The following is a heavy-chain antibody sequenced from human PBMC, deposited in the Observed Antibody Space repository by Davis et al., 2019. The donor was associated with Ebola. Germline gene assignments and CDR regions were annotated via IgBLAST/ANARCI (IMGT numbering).Heavy chain of an antibody. V-gene: IGHV3-48*03. Sequence: GGSLRLSCAASGFTFSSFEMNWVRQAPGKGLEWVSYISSSGSTIYYADSVKGRFTISRDNAKNTLYLQMNSLRAEDTAVYYCARVDATMVRGVIFYYYGMDVWGQGTTVTVSS. CDR3: ARVDATMVRGVIFYYYGMDV. D-gene: IGHD3-10*01. CDR2: ISSSGSTI. J-gene: IGHJ6*02. CDR1: GFTFSSFE.